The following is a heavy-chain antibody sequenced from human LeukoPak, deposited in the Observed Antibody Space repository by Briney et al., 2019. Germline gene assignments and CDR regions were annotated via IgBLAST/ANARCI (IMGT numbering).Heavy chain of an antibody. CDR1: GFTFNSYG. CDR2: VSFDGYNK. D-gene: IGHD4-17*01. CDR3: AKTLRLIDFFDS. J-gene: IGHJ4*02. V-gene: IGHV3-30*18. Sequence: GGSLTLSCVGTGFTFNSYGMHWVRQAPGKGLEWVAVVSFDGYNKYYADSVKGRFTIFRDNPGRSVHLQMNSLTSEDTAVYFCAKTLRLIDFFDSWGQGILVTVSP.